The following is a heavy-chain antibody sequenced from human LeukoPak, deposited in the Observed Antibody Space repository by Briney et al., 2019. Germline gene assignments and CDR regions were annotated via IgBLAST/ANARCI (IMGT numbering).Heavy chain of an antibody. Sequence: GGSLRLSCVASGFTFSSYEMNWVRQAPGKGLEWVSYISSSGSTIYYADSVKGRFTISRDNAKNSLYLQMNSLRAEDTAVYYCARSIAAAGFDYWGQGTLVTVSS. CDR1: GFTFSSYE. V-gene: IGHV3-48*03. CDR3: ARSIAAAGFDY. J-gene: IGHJ4*02. D-gene: IGHD6-13*01. CDR2: ISSSGSTI.